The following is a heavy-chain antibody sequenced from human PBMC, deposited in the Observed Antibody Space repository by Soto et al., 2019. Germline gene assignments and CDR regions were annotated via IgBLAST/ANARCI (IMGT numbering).Heavy chain of an antibody. V-gene: IGHV4-30-2*01. Sequence: SETRSLTCAVSGVSISSGGYSWSWIRQPPGKGLEWIGYMYHSGSTYYNPSLKSRVTISIDRSKNQFSLKLSSVTAADTAVYYCARRIHLWPITYYFDYWGQGTLVTVS. D-gene: IGHD5-18*01. CDR2: MYHSGST. CDR3: ARRIHLWPITYYFDY. J-gene: IGHJ4*02. CDR1: GVSISSGGYS.